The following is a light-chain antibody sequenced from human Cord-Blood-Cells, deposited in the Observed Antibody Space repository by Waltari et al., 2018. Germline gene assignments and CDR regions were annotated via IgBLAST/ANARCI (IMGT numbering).Light chain of an antibody. CDR2: EVS. CDR3: SSYTSSSPYV. J-gene: IGLJ1*01. CDR1: SSDVGSYNR. V-gene: IGLV2-18*02. Sequence: QSALTQPPSVSGSPGQSVTISCTGTSSDVGSYNRVSWYQQPPGTAPKLMIYEVSKRPSGVPDRFSVSKSGNTASLTISGLQAEDEADYYCSSYTSSSPYVFGTGTKVTVL.